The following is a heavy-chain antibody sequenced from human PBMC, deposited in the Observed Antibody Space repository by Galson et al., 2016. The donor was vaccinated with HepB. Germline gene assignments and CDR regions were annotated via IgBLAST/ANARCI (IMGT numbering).Heavy chain of an antibody. CDR2: TYYRSQWIN. CDR3: TRGYMHTGMNV. Sequence: CAISGDSVPNDDTIWNWIRQSPSRRLEWLGRTYYRSQWINEYEVSVKSRITINSDTSRHQFSLQLASVTPDDTAAYFFTRGYMHTGMNVWGQGTTVTVSS. V-gene: IGHV6-1*01. CDR1: GDSVPNDDTI. J-gene: IGHJ6*02. D-gene: IGHD5-18*01.